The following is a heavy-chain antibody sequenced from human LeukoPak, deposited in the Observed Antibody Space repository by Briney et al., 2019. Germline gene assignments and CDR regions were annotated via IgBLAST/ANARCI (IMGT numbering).Heavy chain of an antibody. D-gene: IGHD3-10*01. V-gene: IGHV3-30*01. CDR2: ISYDGSNK. CDR3: ASPGRGGWFGESLFDY. CDR1: GFTFSNYA. J-gene: IGHJ4*02. Sequence: GGSLRLSCAASGFTFSNYAMHWVRQAPGKGLEWVALISYDGSNKYYADSVKGRFTISRDNSKNTLYLQMNSLRAEDTAVYYCASPGRGGWFGESLFDYWGQGTLVTVSS.